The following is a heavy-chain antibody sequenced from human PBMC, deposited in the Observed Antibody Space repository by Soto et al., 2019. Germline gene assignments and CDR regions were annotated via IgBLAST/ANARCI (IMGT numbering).Heavy chain of an antibody. J-gene: IGHJ4*02. V-gene: IGHV3-21*01. Sequence: EVQLVESGGGLVKPGGSLRLSCAVSGFTFHTYSMNWVRQAPGKGLEWVSSISPGSSNIYYAQSVKGRFTSSRDNAKNSLSLQMNSLRAEDTAVYYCARARNDYGAWYYFDYWGQGTLVTVSS. CDR3: ARARNDYGAWYYFDY. CDR2: ISPGSSNI. CDR1: GFTFHTYS. D-gene: IGHD4-17*01.